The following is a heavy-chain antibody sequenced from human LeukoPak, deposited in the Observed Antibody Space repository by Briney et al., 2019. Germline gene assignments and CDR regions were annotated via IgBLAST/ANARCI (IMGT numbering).Heavy chain of an antibody. CDR2: IYTSGST. CDR1: GGSISSYY. CDR3: ASSSGSYVPFDY. Sequence: SETLSLTCTVSGGSISSYYWSWIRQPAGKGLEWIGRIYTSGSTNYNPSLKSRVTMSVDTSKNQFSLKLSSATAADTAVYYCASSSGSYVPFDYWGQGTLVTVSS. D-gene: IGHD1-26*01. J-gene: IGHJ4*02. V-gene: IGHV4-4*07.